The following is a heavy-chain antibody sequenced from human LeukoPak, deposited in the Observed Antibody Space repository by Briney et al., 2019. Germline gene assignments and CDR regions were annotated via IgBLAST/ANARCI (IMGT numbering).Heavy chain of an antibody. CDR1: GFTFSSYA. CDR3: ARDFDY. Sequence: PGGSLRLSCAASGFTFSSYAMHWVRQAPGKGLEWVAVISYDGSNKYYADSVKGRFTIPRDNSKNTLYLQMNSLRAEDTAVYYCARDFDYWGQGTLVTVSS. J-gene: IGHJ4*02. CDR2: ISYDGSNK. V-gene: IGHV3-30*04.